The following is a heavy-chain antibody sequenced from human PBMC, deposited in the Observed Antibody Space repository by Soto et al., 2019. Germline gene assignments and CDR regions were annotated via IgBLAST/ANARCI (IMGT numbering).Heavy chain of an antibody. V-gene: IGHV4-39*01. CDR2: IYYSGST. CDR3: ARHVPGGRFLTAGDYYYMDV. CDR1: GGSISSSSYY. Sequence: SETLSLTCTVSGGSISSSSYYWGWIRQPPGKGLEWIGSIYYSGSTYYNPSLKSRVTISVDTSKNQFSLKLSSVTAADTAVYYCARHVPGGRFLTAGDYYYMDVWGKGTTVTVSS. D-gene: IGHD3-3*01. J-gene: IGHJ6*03.